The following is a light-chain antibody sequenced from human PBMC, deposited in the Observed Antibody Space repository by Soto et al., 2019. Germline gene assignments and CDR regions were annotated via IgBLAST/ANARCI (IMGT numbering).Light chain of an antibody. V-gene: IGLV2-23*01. CDR1: SSDVGSYNL. CDR3: CSYAGSFYV. Sequence: QSVLTQPASVSGSPGQSITISCTGTSSDVGSYNLVSWYQQHPSKAPKLMIFEGSTRPSGVSNRFSGSKSGNTASLTISRLQAEDEADYYCCSYAGSFYVFGTATKVTVL. CDR2: EGS. J-gene: IGLJ1*01.